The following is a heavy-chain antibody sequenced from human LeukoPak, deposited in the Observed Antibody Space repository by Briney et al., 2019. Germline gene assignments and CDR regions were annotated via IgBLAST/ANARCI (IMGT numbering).Heavy chain of an antibody. CDR3: VKGTDYGDYDY. D-gene: IGHD4-17*01. CDR2: NSGSGDNT. CDR1: GFTFSTYA. J-gene: IGHJ4*02. V-gene: IGHV3-23*01. Sequence: GGSLRLSCAASGFTFSTYAMSWVRQTPGKGLEWVSANSGSGDNTYYADSVKGRFTIPHDNSTSTLYLQMNSLRAEATAIYYCVKGTDYGDYDYWGQGTLVTVSS.